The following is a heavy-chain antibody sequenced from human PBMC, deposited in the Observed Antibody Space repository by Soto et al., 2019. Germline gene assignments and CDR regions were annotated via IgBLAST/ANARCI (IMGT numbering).Heavy chain of an antibody. D-gene: IGHD3-10*01. Sequence: LVETGGGLSQPGGSLRLSCAASGFSVSRSYMSWVRQAAGKGLEWVSGIYVGGETYYADSVKGRFTISRDNAKNSLYLQMNSLRAEDTALYYCAKEIHSNKLWFGESGLDYWGQGTLVTVSS. V-gene: IGHV3-53*05. J-gene: IGHJ4*02. CDR2: IYVGGET. CDR1: GFSVSRSY. CDR3: AKEIHSNKLWFGESGLDY.